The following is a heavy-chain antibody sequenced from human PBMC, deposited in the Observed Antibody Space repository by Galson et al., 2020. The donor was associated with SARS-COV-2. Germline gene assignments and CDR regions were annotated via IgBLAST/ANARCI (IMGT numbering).Heavy chain of an antibody. Sequence: TGGSLRLSCAASGLTLSSYGMHWVRQAPGKGLEWVAVISYDGSNKYYADSVKGRFTISRDNSKNTLYLQMNSLRAEDTAVYYCARDVGGYFDYWGQGTLVTVSS. V-gene: IGHV3-30*03. CDR1: GLTLSSYG. CDR2: ISYDGSNK. J-gene: IGHJ4*02. CDR3: ARDVGGYFDY.